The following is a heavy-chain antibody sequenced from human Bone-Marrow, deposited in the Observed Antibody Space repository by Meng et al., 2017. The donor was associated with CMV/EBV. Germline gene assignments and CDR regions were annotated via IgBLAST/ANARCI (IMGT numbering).Heavy chain of an antibody. CDR3: ARASVLREFDWLSSPGY. V-gene: IGHV1-46*01. D-gene: IGHD3-9*01. CDR1: GYTFTSYY. CDR2: INPSGGST. Sequence: ASVKVSCKASGYTFTSYYMHWVRQAPGQGREWMGIINPSGGSTSYAQKFQGRVTMTRDTSTSTVYMELSSLRSEDTAVYYCARASVLREFDWLSSPGYWGQGTLVTVSS. J-gene: IGHJ4*02.